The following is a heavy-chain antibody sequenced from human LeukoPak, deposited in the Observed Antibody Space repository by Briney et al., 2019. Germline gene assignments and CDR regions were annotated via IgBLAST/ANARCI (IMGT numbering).Heavy chain of an antibody. Sequence: ASVKVSCXASGYTFTSYYMHWVRQAPGQGLEWMGWISAYNGNTNYAQKLQGRVTMTTDTSTSTAYMELRSLRSDDTAVYYCARDLLSAPAHNDYWGQGTLVTVSS. V-gene: IGHV1-18*04. CDR1: GYTFTSYY. D-gene: IGHD3-10*01. J-gene: IGHJ4*02. CDR2: ISAYNGNT. CDR3: ARDLLSAPAHNDY.